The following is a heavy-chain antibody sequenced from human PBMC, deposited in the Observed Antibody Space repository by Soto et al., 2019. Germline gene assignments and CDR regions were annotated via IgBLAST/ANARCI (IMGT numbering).Heavy chain of an antibody. Sequence: QVQLVQSGAEVKKPGSSVKVSCKASGGTFSSYTISWVRQAPGQGLEWMGRIIPILGIAKYAQKFQGRVTITAKKPTGTAYRGRSSLSSEDRAGYYGASLEVADVPFVIWGQGPMAPASS. D-gene: IGHD6-19*01. J-gene: IGHJ3*02. CDR1: GGTFSSYT. CDR2: IIPILGIA. V-gene: IGHV1-69*02. CDR3: ASLEVADVPFVI.